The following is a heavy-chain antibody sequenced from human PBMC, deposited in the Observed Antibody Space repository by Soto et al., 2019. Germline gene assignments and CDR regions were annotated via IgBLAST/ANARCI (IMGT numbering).Heavy chain of an antibody. CDR3: AKDFLVPRIVATIARSHFDY. Sequence: PGGSLRLSCAASGFTFSSYAMHWVRQAPGKGLEWVAVISYDGSNKYYADSVKGRFTISRDNSKNTLYLQMNSLRAEDTAVYYCAKDFLVPRIVATIARSHFDYWGQGTLVTVSS. CDR1: GFTFSSYA. V-gene: IGHV3-30*04. CDR2: ISYDGSNK. D-gene: IGHD5-12*01. J-gene: IGHJ4*02.